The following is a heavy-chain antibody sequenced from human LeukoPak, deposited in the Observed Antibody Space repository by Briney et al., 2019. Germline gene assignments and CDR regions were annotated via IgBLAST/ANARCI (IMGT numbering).Heavy chain of an antibody. CDR1: DDSVSSSRYY. Sequence: SEILSLTCTVSDDSVSSSRYYWTWIRQPPGKGLEWIGYIYHGSATYNSSLESRVTLSMDTSKNQYSLKMTSVTAADTAVYYCAREGGRQWLVSGALDSWGQGTLVTVSS. J-gene: IGHJ5*01. CDR2: IYHGSA. D-gene: IGHD6-19*01. CDR3: AREGGRQWLVSGALDS. V-gene: IGHV4-61*01.